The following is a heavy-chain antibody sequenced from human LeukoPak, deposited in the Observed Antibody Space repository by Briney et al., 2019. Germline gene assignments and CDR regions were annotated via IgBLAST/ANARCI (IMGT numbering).Heavy chain of an antibody. CDR1: GFTVSSNY. CDR3: ARDRNYQLLYDWFDP. D-gene: IGHD2-2*02. CDR2: IYSGGST. J-gene: IGHJ5*02. Sequence: GGSLRLSCAASGFTVSSNYMSWVRQAPGKGLEWVSVIYSGGSTYYADSVKGRFTISRDNAKNSLYLQMNSLRAEDTAVYYCARDRNYQLLYDWFDPWGQGTLVTVSS. V-gene: IGHV3-53*01.